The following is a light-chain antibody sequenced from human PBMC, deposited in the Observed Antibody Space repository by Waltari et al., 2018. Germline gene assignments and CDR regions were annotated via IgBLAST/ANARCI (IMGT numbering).Light chain of an antibody. CDR3: SSYTSSSTLYVV. V-gene: IGLV2-14*01. CDR1: SSDGGGSNY. J-gene: IGLJ2*01. CDR2: DVS. Sequence: QSALTQPASVSGSPGQSITISCTGTSSDGGGSNYVSWSQQHPGKAPKLMIYDVSKRPSGVSNRFSGSKSGNTASLTISGLQAEDEADYYCSSYTSSSTLYVVFGGGTKLTVL.